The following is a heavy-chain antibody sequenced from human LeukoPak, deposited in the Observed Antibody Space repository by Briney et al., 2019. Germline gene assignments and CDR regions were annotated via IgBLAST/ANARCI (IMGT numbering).Heavy chain of an antibody. J-gene: IGHJ4*02. V-gene: IGHV1-8*01. CDR1: GYTFTSYD. Sequence: ASVKVSCKASGYTFTSYDVNWFRQATGQGLEWMGWMNPNSGNTGYAQKFQGRVSLTRDTSISTAYLELISLRSEDTAVYYCARVHDSSGHYVFGYWGQGTLVTVSS. CDR2: MNPNSGNT. CDR3: ARVHDSSGHYVFGY. D-gene: IGHD3-22*01.